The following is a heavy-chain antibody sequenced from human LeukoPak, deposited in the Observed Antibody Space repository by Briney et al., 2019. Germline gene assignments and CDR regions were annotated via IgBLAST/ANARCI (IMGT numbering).Heavy chain of an antibody. V-gene: IGHV2-5*01. CDR1: GFSLSTSGVG. J-gene: IGHJ4*02. Sequence: SGPTLVNPTQTLTLTCTFSGFSLSTSGVGVGWIRQPPGKALEWLALIYWNDDKRYSPSLKSRLTITKDTSKNQVVLTMTNMDPVDTATYYCAHFLRGITIFGSQFDYWGQGTLVTVSS. D-gene: IGHD3-3*01. CDR3: AHFLRGITIFGSQFDY. CDR2: IYWNDDK.